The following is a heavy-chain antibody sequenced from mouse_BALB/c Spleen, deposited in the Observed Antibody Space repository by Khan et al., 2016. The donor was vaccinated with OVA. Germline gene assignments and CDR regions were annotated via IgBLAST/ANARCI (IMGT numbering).Heavy chain of an antibody. Sequence: QIQLVQSGAELVKPGASVKLSCKASGYTFTEYIIHWLKQRSGQGLEWIGWFYPGGTTIKYNEKFKDKATLTADKSSSTVDMELSRLTSEDSAVYFCARHEDYGNWLDYWGQGTTLTVSS. J-gene: IGHJ2*01. V-gene: IGHV1-62-2*01. D-gene: IGHD2-1*01. CDR1: GYTFTEYI. CDR3: ARHEDYGNWLDY. CDR2: FYPGGTTI.